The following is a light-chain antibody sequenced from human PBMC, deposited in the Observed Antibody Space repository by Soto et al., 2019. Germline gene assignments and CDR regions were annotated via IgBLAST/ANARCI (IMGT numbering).Light chain of an antibody. CDR2: DAS. CDR3: QQRSNWPPWT. Sequence: EIVLTQAPATLSLSPGEGATLSCSASQSVSSYLAWYQQRPGQAPRLLIYDASNRATGVPARFSGSGSGTDFTLTISSLEPEDFAVYYCQQRSNWPPWTFGQGTKVDIK. V-gene: IGKV3-11*01. CDR1: QSVSSY. J-gene: IGKJ1*01.